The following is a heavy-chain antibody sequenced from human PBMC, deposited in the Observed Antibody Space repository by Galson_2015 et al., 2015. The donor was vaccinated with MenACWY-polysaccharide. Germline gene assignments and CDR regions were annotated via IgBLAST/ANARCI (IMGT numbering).Heavy chain of an antibody. CDR3: AKGGQWTPNSGAYFDY. V-gene: IGHV3-23*01. J-gene: IGHJ4*02. CDR2: ISPSGAGT. D-gene: IGHD4-23*01. Sequence: SLRLSCAASGFTFSSFAMSWVRQAPGKGLEWVSSISPSGAGTYYADSVKGRFTISRDNSKNTLYLQMNSLRAEDTAVFYFAKGGQWTPNSGAYFDYWGQGTLVTVSS. CDR1: GFTFSSFA.